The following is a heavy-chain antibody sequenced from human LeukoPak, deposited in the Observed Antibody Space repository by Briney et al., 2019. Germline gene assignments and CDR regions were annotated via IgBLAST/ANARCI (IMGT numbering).Heavy chain of an antibody. Sequence: PGGPLRFSVAASGLTFSSYSMTWVRKAPGKGLNWVSSISSSSSYIYYADSVKGRFTISRDNSKNTLYLQMNSLRAEDTAVYYCARSDCSGGSCDEDDAFDIWGQGTMVTVSS. CDR2: ISSSSSYI. CDR3: ARSDCSGGSCDEDDAFDI. V-gene: IGHV3-21*01. J-gene: IGHJ3*02. CDR1: GLTFSSYS. D-gene: IGHD2-15*01.